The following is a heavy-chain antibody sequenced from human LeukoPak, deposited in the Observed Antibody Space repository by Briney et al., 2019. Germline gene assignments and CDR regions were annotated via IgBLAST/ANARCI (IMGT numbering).Heavy chain of an antibody. CDR2: INHSGST. CDR3: ARLRWQSYYFDY. V-gene: IGHV4-34*01. J-gene: IGHJ4*02. CDR1: GGSFSGYY. D-gene: IGHD4-23*01. Sequence: SGTLSLTCAVYGGSFSGYYWSWIRQPPGKGLEWIGEINHSGSTNYNPSLKSRVTISVDTSKNQFSLKLSSVTAADTAVYYCARLRWQSYYFDYWGQGTLVTVSS.